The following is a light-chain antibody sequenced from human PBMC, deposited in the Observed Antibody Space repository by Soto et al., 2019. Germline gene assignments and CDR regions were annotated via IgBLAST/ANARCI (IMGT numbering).Light chain of an antibody. J-gene: IGLJ2*01. CDR3: LLSYSDARPV. V-gene: IGLV7-46*01. CDR2: DTS. CDR1: TGAVTSGHY. Sequence: QAVVTQEPSLTVSPGGTVTLTCGSSTGAVTSGHYPYWFQQKPGQAPRTLIYDTSNKHSWTPARFSGSLLGGKAALTLSGAQPEDEADYYGLLSYSDARPVFGGGTKLTVL.